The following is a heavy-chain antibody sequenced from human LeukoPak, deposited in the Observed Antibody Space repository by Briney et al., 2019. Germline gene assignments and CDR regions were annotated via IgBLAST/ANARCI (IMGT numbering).Heavy chain of an antibody. Sequence: SETLSLTCTVSGGSISTNNWWTWVRQSPGKGLEWIGYIYYSGSTNYNPSLKSRVTISVDTSKNQFSLKLSSVTAADTAVYYCARDGGLRGYSGYERRYDAFDIWGQGTMVTVSS. CDR3: ARDGGLRGYSGYERRYDAFDI. CDR1: GGSISTNNW. V-gene: IGHV4-59*01. D-gene: IGHD5-12*01. J-gene: IGHJ3*02. CDR2: IYYSGST.